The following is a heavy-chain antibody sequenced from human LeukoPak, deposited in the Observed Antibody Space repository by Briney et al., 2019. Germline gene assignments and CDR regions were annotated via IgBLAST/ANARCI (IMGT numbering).Heavy chain of an antibody. V-gene: IGHV2-5*02. CDR3: SRAKRIDVQNTPYYFDF. Sequence: ESGPTLVNPTQTLTLTCSFSGFSVNTDGMSIGWVRQPSGKALEWLAIIYWDDDKSYSSSLKERLTITKDASKNQVVLTMTNMDPVDSATYHCSRAKRIDVQNTPYYFDFWGQGILVTVSS. CDR1: GFSVNTDGMS. J-gene: IGHJ4*02. CDR2: IYWDDDK. D-gene: IGHD3-10*02.